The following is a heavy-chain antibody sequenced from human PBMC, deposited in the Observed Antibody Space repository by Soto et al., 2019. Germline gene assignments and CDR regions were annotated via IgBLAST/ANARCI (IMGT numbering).Heavy chain of an antibody. D-gene: IGHD2-8*01. CDR3: ARDGRIVLILGMDV. Sequence: QVQLVESGGGVVQPGRSLRLSCAASGFTFSSYAMHWVGQAPGKGLEWVAVISYDGSNKYYADSVKGRFTISRDNSKNTLYLQMNSLRAEDTAVYYCARDGRIVLILGMDVWGQGTTVTVSS. CDR1: GFTFSSYA. CDR2: ISYDGSNK. V-gene: IGHV3-30-3*01. J-gene: IGHJ6*02.